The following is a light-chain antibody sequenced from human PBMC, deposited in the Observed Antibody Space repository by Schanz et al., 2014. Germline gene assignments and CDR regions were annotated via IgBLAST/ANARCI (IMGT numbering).Light chain of an antibody. CDR1: QSVSSY. J-gene: IGKJ3*01. CDR3: HQCDTSPFT. V-gene: IGKV3-20*01. CDR2: GAS. Sequence: IVLTQSPGTLSLSPGERATLSCRASQSVSSYLAWYQQKPGQAPRLLIYGASSRATGIPDRFSGSGSGTDFTLTISALEPEDFAVYYCHQCDTSPFTFGPGTKVEIK.